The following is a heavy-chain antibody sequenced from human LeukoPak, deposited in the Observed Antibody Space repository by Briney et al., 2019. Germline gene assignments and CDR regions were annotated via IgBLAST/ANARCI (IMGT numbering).Heavy chain of an antibody. Sequence: SETLSLTCTVSGGSISSYYWSWIRQPPGKGLEWIGEINHSGSTNYNPSLKSRVTISVDTSKNQFSLKLSSVAAADTAVYYCASVASLTQPYYYGMDVWGQGTTVTVSS. V-gene: IGHV4-34*01. CDR3: ASVASLTQPYYYGMDV. D-gene: IGHD2-15*01. CDR2: INHSGST. CDR1: GGSISSYY. J-gene: IGHJ6*02.